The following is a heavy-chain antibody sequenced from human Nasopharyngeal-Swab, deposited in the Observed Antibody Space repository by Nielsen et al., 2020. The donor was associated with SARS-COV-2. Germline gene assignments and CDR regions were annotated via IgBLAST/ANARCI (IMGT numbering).Heavy chain of an antibody. D-gene: IGHD4-17*01. V-gene: IGHV3-9*01. CDR2: ISWNSGSI. Sequence: SLKISCAASGFTFDDYAMHWVRQAPGKGLEWVSGISWNSGSIGYADSVKGRFTISRDNAKNSLYLQMNSLRAEDTAVYYCAKMTTVTTVWPPGYYYGMDVWGQGTTVTVSS. CDR1: GFTFDDYA. CDR3: AKMTTVTTVWPPGYYYGMDV. J-gene: IGHJ6*02.